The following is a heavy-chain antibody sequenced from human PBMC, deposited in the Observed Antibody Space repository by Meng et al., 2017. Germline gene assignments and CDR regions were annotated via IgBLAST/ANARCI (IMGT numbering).Heavy chain of an antibody. Sequence: GESLKISCAASGFTFSSYAMHWVRQAPGKGLEWVAVISYDGSNKYYADSEKGRFTISRDNSKNTLYLQMNGLRAGDTTVYYCAGGDVWFGEFLGHILDYWGQGALVTVSS. D-gene: IGHD3-10*01. V-gene: IGHV3-30*04. CDR1: GFTFSSYA. J-gene: IGHJ4*02. CDR3: AGGDVWFGEFLGHILDY. CDR2: ISYDGSNK.